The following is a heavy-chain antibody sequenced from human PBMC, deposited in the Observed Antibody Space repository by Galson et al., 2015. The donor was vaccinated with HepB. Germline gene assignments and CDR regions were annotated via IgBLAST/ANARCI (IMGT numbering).Heavy chain of an antibody. Sequence: SLRLSCAGSGFAFRNYWMTWVRQAPGKGPVWLANIKEDGSEKYYLDSVKGRFTISRDNAKNSVYLQMNSLRAEDTALYYCARDVLPYSDTSGYNGGAFDIWGQGTMVTVSS. J-gene: IGHJ3*02. CDR3: ARDVLPYSDTSGYNGGAFDI. CDR1: GFAFRNYW. V-gene: IGHV3-7*03. D-gene: IGHD3-22*01. CDR2: IKEDGSEK.